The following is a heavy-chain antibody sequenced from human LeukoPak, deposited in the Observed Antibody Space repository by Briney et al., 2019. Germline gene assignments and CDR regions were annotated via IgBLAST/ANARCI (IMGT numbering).Heavy chain of an antibody. Sequence: GGSLRLSCAASRFTFSTYAMSWVRQAPGKGLEWVSTIANNGGDTYYADSVKGRFTISRDNSKNTLYLQMNSLRAEDTAVYYCARGVDYYDSSGYYYWGQGTLVTVSS. CDR1: RFTFSTYA. J-gene: IGHJ4*02. CDR3: ARGVDYYDSSGYYY. CDR2: IANNGGDT. D-gene: IGHD3-22*01. V-gene: IGHV3-23*01.